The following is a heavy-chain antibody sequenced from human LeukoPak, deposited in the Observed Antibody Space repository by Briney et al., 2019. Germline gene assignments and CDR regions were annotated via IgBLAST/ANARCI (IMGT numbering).Heavy chain of an antibody. J-gene: IGHJ4*02. Sequence: ASVKVSCKASNYTFTRYGVTWVRQAPGQGLEWMGWINPHSGGTDHAQKFQGRVTMTRDTSISTAYMELSRLRSDDTAVYYCARDMDSGPDFFDYWGLGTLVTVSS. CDR3: ARDMDSGPDFFDY. D-gene: IGHD1-26*01. CDR2: INPHSGGT. CDR1: NYTFTRYG. V-gene: IGHV1-2*02.